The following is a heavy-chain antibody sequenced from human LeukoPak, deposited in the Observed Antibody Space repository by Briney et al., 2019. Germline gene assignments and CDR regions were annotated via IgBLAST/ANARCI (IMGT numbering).Heavy chain of an antibody. CDR3: ACDTGYSSSWVRKYFDY. CDR1: GGSISTYY. D-gene: IGHD6-13*01. V-gene: IGHV3-21*01. J-gene: IGHJ4*02. Sequence: ETLSLTCTVSGGSISTYYWNWIRQPPGKGLEWVSSISSSSSYIYYAGSVKGRFTISRDNAKNSLYLQMNSLRAEDTAVYYCACDTGYSSSWVRKYFDYWGQGTLVTVSS. CDR2: ISSSSSYI.